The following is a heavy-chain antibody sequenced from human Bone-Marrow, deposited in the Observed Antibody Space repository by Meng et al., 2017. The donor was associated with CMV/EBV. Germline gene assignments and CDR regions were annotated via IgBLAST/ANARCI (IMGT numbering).Heavy chain of an antibody. J-gene: IGHJ5*02. Sequence: GESLKISCVGSGFTFSNYWMTWVRQPPGKGLEWVANIKRDGSGKYYVDSVKGRYAISRDNAKNSLYLQMNSLRAEDTGVYYCARVRYTTAWDDAPNWLDPWGQGTLVTVSS. CDR1: GFTFSNYW. CDR2: IKRDGSGK. D-gene: IGHD2-2*02. V-gene: IGHV3-7*01. CDR3: ARVRYTTAWDDAPNWLDP.